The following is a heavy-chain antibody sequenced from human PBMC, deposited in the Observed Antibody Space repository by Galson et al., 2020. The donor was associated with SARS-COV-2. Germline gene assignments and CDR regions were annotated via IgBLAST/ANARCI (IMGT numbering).Heavy chain of an antibody. Sequence: SETPSLTCTVSGYSVRTTNYWGWGRQPPGRGLEWIGIVNPSGPTNYNPAPKRRLTIPVDTSKNQFSPGLDSVTAADTALYCCARQGVNMIVLVTVPGWYFDLWGRGTLVTVSS. CDR2: VNPSGPT. CDR1: GYSVRTTNY. D-gene: IGHD3-22*01. CDR3: ARQGVNMIVLVTVPGWYFDL. V-gene: IGHV4-38-2*02. J-gene: IGHJ2*01.